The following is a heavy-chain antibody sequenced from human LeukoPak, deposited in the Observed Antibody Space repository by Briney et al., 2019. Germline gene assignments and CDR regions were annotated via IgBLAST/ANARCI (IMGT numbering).Heavy chain of an antibody. CDR1: GRSFSGYY. J-gene: IGHJ6*02. Sequence: SETLSLTCAVYGRSFSGYYWSWIRQPPGKGLEWIGEINHSGSTNYNPSLESRVTISVDTSKNQFSLKLSSVTAADTAVYYCARDTMVRVVRLMFYYYYGMDVWGQGTTVTVSS. D-gene: IGHD3-10*01. V-gene: IGHV4-34*01. CDR2: INHSGST. CDR3: ARDTMVRVVRLMFYYYYGMDV.